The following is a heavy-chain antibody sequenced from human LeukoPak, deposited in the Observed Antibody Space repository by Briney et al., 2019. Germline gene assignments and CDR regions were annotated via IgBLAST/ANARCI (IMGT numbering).Heavy chain of an antibody. J-gene: IGHJ3*02. CDR3: AKAKEQIEMATTPGAFDI. CDR2: ISWNRGSI. V-gene: IGHV3-9*01. D-gene: IGHD5-24*01. CDR1: GFTFDDYA. Sequence: GGSLRLSCAASGFTFDDYAMYWVRHLPESGLEWVSRISWNRGSIGYAGSVCGRFTISRDKALNTLYMHISIRRVQDTALYYCAKAKEQIEMATTPGAFDIWGQGTMVTVSS.